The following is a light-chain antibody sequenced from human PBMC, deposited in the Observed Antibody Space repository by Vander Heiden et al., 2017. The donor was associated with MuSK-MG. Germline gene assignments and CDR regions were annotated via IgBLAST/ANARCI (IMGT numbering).Light chain of an antibody. CDR2: VNR. Sequence: QSVLTQPPSVSGAPGQRVTIPCTGSSPNIGVGYDVHWYQPLPGTAPNLLLYVNRNRPSGGPARFSGSKSGTSASLAITGLQAEDEADYYCQSYDSSLSGFYVFGTGTKVTVL. J-gene: IGLJ1*01. V-gene: IGLV1-40*01. CDR1: SPNIGVGYD. CDR3: QSYDSSLSGFYV.